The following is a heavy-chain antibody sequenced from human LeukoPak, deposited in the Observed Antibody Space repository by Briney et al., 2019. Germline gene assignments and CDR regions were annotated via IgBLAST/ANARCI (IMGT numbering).Heavy chain of an antibody. D-gene: IGHD2-21*02. CDR3: ARGVTTAQYNWFDP. CDR1: GGTFSSYA. CDR2: INPSGGSA. J-gene: IGHJ5*02. V-gene: IGHV1-46*01. Sequence: ASVKVSCKASGGTFSSYAISWVRQAPGQGLEWMGIINPSGGSASYAQKFQGRVTMTRDTSTSTVYMELSSLRSEDTAVYYCARGVTTAQYNWFDPWGQGTLVTVSS.